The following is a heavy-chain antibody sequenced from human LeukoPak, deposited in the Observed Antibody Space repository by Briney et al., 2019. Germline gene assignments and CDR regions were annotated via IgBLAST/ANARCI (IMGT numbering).Heavy chain of an antibody. CDR3: ASSYSSGWYPSHFDY. V-gene: IGHV4-59*01. CDR1: GGSISSYY. J-gene: IGHJ4*02. CDR2: IYYSGST. D-gene: IGHD6-19*01. Sequence: SETLSPTCTVSGGSISSYYWSWIRQPPGKGLEWIGYIYYSGSTNYNPSLKSRVTISVDTSKNQFSLKLSSVTAADTAVYYCASSYSSGWYPSHFDYWGQGTLVTVSS.